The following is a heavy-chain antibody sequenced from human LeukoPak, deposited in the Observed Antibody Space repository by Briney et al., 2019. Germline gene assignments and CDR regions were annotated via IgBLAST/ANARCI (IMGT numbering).Heavy chain of an antibody. CDR2: INSDGSST. CDR3: AKALTPWELLGRGYDY. D-gene: IGHD1-26*01. V-gene: IGHV3-74*01. Sequence: GGSLRLSCAASGFTFSSYWMHWVRQAPGKGLVWLSRINSDGSSTSYADSVKGRFTISRDNAKNTLYLQMNSLRAEDTALYYCAKALTPWELLGRGYDYWGQGTLVTVSS. J-gene: IGHJ4*02. CDR1: GFTFSSYW.